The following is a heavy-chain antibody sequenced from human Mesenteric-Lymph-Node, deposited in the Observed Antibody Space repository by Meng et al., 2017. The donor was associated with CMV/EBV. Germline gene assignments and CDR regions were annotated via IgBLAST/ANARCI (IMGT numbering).Heavy chain of an antibody. CDR3: ANTFYYEQSGYNHFDY. J-gene: IGHJ4*02. CDR2: FYPYNGVT. CDR1: GYIFAGYH. Sequence: ASVKVSCKASGYIFAGYHIHWVRQAPGQGLEWLGWFYPYNGVTNYAQKFQGRVTMTGDTSTSTAYMELSGLRSDDTAVYYCANTFYYEQSGYNHFDYWGQGTLVPSPQ. D-gene: IGHD3-22*01. V-gene: IGHV1-2*02.